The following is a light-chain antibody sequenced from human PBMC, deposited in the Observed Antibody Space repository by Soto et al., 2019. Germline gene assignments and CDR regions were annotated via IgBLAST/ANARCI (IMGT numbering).Light chain of an antibody. Sequence: EIVLTQSPATLSLSPGQIATLSCRASQTVGSQLALYQQKPGQAPRLLIYDASNTATGIPARFSGSGSGTDFTLTISSLEPEDFGVYYCHQRTNWPRTFGQGTKLEIQ. V-gene: IGKV3-11*01. CDR2: DAS. CDR3: HQRTNWPRT. J-gene: IGKJ2*02. CDR1: QTVGSQ.